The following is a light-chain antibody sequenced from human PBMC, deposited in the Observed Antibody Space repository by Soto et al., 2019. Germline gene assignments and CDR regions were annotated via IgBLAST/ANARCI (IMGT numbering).Light chain of an antibody. V-gene: IGKV3-11*01. Sequence: PGERATLSCRASQSVSSYLAWYQQKPGQAPRLLIYDASNRATGIPARFSGSGSGTDFTLTISSLEPEDFAVYYCQQRSNWPTFGGGTKVEIK. CDR3: QQRSNWPT. CDR2: DAS. J-gene: IGKJ4*01. CDR1: QSVSSY.